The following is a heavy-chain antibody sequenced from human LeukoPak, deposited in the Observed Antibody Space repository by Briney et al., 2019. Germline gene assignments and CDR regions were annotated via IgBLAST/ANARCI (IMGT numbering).Heavy chain of an antibody. J-gene: IGHJ4*02. CDR3: ARHSRSHYYDSTPPHPDY. D-gene: IGHD3-22*01. CDR2: IYLGDSDT. CDR1: GYIFTTYW. Sequence: RGESLKISCKGSGYIFTTYWIGWVRQMPGKGLEWMGIIYLGDSDTRYSPSFQGQVTISADKSISTAYLQWSSLKASDTAMYYCARHSRSHYYDSTPPHPDYWGQGTLVTVSS. V-gene: IGHV5-51*01.